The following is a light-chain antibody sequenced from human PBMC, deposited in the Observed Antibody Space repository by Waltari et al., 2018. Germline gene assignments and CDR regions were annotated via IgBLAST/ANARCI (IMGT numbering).Light chain of an antibody. CDR3: QQRRNWPLT. J-gene: IGKJ4*01. CDR1: QSVGTY. V-gene: IGKV3-11*01. CDR2: DAS. Sequence: EIVLTQSQAILSFSPGERATLSCRTSQSVGTYLAWYQQRPGQSPRLLIYDASYRATGIPARFSGIGSETDFTLTISSLQPEDFAVYYCQQRRNWPLTFGGGTRVEI.